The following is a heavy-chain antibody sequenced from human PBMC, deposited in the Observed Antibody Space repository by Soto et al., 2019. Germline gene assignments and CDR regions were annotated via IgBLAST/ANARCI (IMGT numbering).Heavy chain of an antibody. D-gene: IGHD3-9*01. Sequence: PGGSLRLSCAASGFTFSSYWMSWVRQAPGKGLEWVANIKQDGSEKYYVDSMKGQFTISRDNAKNSLYLQMNSLRAEDTAVYYCARDVTYYDILTGYIYYYYYMDVWGKGTTVTVSS. CDR1: GFTFSSYW. CDR2: IKQDGSEK. J-gene: IGHJ6*03. V-gene: IGHV3-7*01. CDR3: ARDVTYYDILTGYIYYYYYMDV.